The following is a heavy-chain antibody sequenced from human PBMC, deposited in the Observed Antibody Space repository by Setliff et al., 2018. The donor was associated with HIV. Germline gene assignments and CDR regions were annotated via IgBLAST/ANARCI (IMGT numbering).Heavy chain of an antibody. V-gene: IGHV1-69*05. J-gene: IGHJ4*02. CDR1: GGTFSSYA. Sequence: SVKVSCKASGGTFSSYAISWVRQAPGQGLEWMGGIIPIFGTANYAQKFQGRVTITTDESTSTAYMELSSLRSEDTAVYYCARVVRPTVAEYYFDYWGQGTLVTVSS. CDR2: IIPIFGTA. CDR3: ARVVRPTVAEYYFDY. D-gene: IGHD6-19*01.